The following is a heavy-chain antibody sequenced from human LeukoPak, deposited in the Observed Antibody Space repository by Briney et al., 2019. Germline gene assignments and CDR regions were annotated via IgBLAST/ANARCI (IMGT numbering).Heavy chain of an antibody. V-gene: IGHV4-34*01. J-gene: IGHJ4*02. Sequence: SETLSLTCAVYGGSFSGYYWSWIRQPPGKGLEWIGEINHSGSTNYNPSLKSRVTISVDTSKNQFSLKLSSVTAADTAVYYCARGLSELTPQDYGDSYYFDYWGQGTLVTVSS. CDR2: INHSGST. CDR1: GGSFSGYY. D-gene: IGHD4-17*01. CDR3: ARGLSELTPQDYGDSYYFDY.